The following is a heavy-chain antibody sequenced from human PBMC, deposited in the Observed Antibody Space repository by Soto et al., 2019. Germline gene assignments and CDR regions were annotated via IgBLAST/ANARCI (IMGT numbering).Heavy chain of an antibody. J-gene: IGHJ6*02. CDR1: GFTFSSYG. V-gene: IGHV3-30*18. D-gene: IGHD1-1*01. Sequence: GGSLRLSCAASGFTFSSYGMHWVRQAPGKGLEWVAVISYDGSNKYYADSVKGRFTISRDNSKNTLYLQMNSLRAEDTAVYYCAKALEAYDKYYYYGMDVWGQGTTVTVSS. CDR2: ISYDGSNK. CDR3: AKALEAYDKYYYYGMDV.